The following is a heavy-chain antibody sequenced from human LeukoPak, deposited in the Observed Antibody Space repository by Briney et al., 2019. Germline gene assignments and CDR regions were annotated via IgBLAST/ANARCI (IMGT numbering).Heavy chain of an antibody. J-gene: IGHJ6*03. V-gene: IGHV4-59*01. D-gene: IGHD3-3*01. CDR1: GGSISSYY. CDR2: IYYSGST. Sequence: PSETLSLTCTVSGGSISSYYWSWIRQPPGKGLEWIGYIYYSGSTNYNPSLKSRVTISVDTSKNQFSLKLSSVTAADTAVYYCARGVQYYDFWSGYYAGYYYYYMDVWGKGTTVTVSS. CDR3: ARGVQYYDFWSGYYAGYYYYYMDV.